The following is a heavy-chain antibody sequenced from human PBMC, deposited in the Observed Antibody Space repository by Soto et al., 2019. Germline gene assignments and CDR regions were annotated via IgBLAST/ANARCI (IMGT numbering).Heavy chain of an antibody. D-gene: IGHD2-15*01. CDR3: SIVVVVAATRAWPNFDY. CDR2: IIPIFGTA. V-gene: IGHV1-69*13. CDR1: GGTFSSYA. J-gene: IGHJ4*02. Sequence: SVKVSFKASGGTFSSYAISWVRQAPGQGLEWMGGIIPIFGTANYEQKFQGRVTITADESTSTAYMELSSLRSEDTAVYYCSIVVVVAATRAWPNFDYWGQGTLVTVSS.